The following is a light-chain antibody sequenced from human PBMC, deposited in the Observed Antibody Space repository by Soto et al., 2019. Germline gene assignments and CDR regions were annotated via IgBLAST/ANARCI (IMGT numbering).Light chain of an antibody. J-gene: IGKJ5*01. Sequence: EIVLTQSPATLSLSPWERATLCCRFSQSVSSYLAWYQQKPGQAPRLLIYDASNRATGIPARFSGSGSGTDFTLTISSLEPEDFALYYCQQRSNWPPITFGQGTRLEIK. V-gene: IGKV3-11*01. CDR3: QQRSNWPPIT. CDR2: DAS. CDR1: QSVSSY.